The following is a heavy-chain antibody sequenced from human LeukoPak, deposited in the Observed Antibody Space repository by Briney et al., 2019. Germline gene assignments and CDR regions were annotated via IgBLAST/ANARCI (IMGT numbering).Heavy chain of an antibody. V-gene: IGHV3-21*01. CDR2: ISSSSSYI. CDR1: GYTFSSYS. D-gene: IGHD5-18*01. Sequence: GGSLRLSCAASGYTFSSYSMNWVRQAPGKGLEWVSSISSSSSYIYYADSVKGRFTISRDNAKNSQYLQMNSLGAEDTAVYYCASRYSYGPDFDYWGQGTLVTVSS. CDR3: ASRYSYGPDFDY. J-gene: IGHJ4*02.